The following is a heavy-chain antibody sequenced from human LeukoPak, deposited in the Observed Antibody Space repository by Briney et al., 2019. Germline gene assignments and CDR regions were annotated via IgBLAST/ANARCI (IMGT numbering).Heavy chain of an antibody. V-gene: IGHV4-59*01. J-gene: IGHJ4*02. Sequence: SETLSLTCTVSGASISSYYWSWMRQPPGKGLEWIGHIFYSGSTNYNPSLKSRVTISIDTSKNQFSLNLSSVTAADTAVYYCARGYAYGFPDYWGQGSLVTVSS. CDR2: IFYSGST. D-gene: IGHD5-18*01. CDR3: ARGYAYGFPDY. CDR1: GASISSYY.